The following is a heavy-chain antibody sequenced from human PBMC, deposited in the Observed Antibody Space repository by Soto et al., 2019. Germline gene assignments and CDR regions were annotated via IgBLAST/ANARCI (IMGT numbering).Heavy chain of an antibody. J-gene: IGHJ4*02. CDR2: INHSGST. V-gene: IGHV4-34*01. Sequence: SETLSLTCAVYGGSFSGYYWSWIRQPPGKGLEWIGEINHSGSTNYNPSLKSRVTISVDTSKNQFSLKLSSVTAADTAGYYCGRGYRPSSWYRGHWGQETLVTVSS. D-gene: IGHD6-13*01. CDR3: GRGYRPSSWYRGH. CDR1: GGSFSGYY.